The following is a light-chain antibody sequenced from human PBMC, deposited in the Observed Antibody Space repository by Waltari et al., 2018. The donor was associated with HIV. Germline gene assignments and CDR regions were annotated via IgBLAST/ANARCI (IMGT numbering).Light chain of an antibody. Sequence: QPVLTQSSSASASLESSVKLTCTLSSGHSSYIIAWHQQQPGKAPRYLMKVEGGGSFNKGSGVPDRFSGASSGADRYRTISNLQAEDEADYYCETWDSDIRVFGGGTKLTVL. CDR2: VEGGGSF. J-gene: IGLJ2*01. V-gene: IGLV4-60*03. CDR1: SGHSSYI. CDR3: ETWDSDIRV.